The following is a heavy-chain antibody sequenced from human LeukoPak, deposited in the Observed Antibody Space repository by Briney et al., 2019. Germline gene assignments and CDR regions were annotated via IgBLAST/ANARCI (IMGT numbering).Heavy chain of an antibody. D-gene: IGHD5-12*01. CDR3: AKGLREVRGDAFDI. V-gene: IGHV3-30*02. CDR1: GFTFSSYG. CDR2: IRYDGSNK. J-gene: IGHJ3*02. Sequence: GGSLRLSCAASGFTFSSYGMHWVRQAPGKGLEWVAFIRYDGSNKYYADSVKGRFSISRDNSKNTLYLQMNSLRGEDTAIYYCAKGLREVRGDAFDIWGQGTMVTVSS.